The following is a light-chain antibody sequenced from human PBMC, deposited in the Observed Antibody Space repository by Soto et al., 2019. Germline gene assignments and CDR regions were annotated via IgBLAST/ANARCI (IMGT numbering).Light chain of an antibody. CDR3: QQYGNSPDWEQWT. CDR1: QSVSSSN. V-gene: IGKV3-20*01. Sequence: EIVLTQSPGTLSLSPGERATLSCRASQSVSSSNLAWYQQIPGQAPRLLLYGASNRATGIPDRFSGSGSGTDFTLTISRLEPEDFAVYYCQQYGNSPDWEQWTFGQGTKVEI. J-gene: IGKJ1*01. CDR2: GAS.